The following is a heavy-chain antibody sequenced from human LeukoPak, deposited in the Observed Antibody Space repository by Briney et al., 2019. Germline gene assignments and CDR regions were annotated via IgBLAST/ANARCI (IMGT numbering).Heavy chain of an antibody. D-gene: IGHD6-13*01. CDR2: ISAYNGNT. CDR1: GYTFTSYG. J-gene: IGHJ2*01. V-gene: IGHV1-18*01. Sequence: ASVTVSCTASGYTFTSYGISWVRQAPGQGLEWMGWISAYNGNTNYAQKLQGRVTMTTDTSTSTAYMELRSLRSDDTAVYYCARHQPYSRDWYFDLWGRGTLVTVSS. CDR3: ARHQPYSRDWYFDL.